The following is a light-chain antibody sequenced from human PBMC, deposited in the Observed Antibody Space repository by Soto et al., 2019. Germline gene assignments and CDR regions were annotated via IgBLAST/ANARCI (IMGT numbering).Light chain of an antibody. CDR1: KLGDKY. CDR3: QVWDSSTVV. V-gene: IGLV3-1*01. CDR2: QDR. Sequence: SYELTQPPSVSVSPGQTASITCSGDKLGDKYAYWYQQKPGQSPVVVIYQDRKRPSGIPERFSGSNSGNTATLTISGTQAMDEADYYCQVWDSSTVVFGGGTKLTVL. J-gene: IGLJ2*01.